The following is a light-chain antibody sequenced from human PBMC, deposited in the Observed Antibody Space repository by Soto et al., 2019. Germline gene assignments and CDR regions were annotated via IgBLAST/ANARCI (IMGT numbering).Light chain of an antibody. Sequence: DIQMTQSPPSLSASVGDRVTITCRASQSISSYLNWYQQKPGKVPKLLIYAASSLQSGVPSRFSGSGSGTDFTLTISSLQPEDFATYYCLQDFSYPRTFGQGTKVDIK. J-gene: IGKJ1*01. CDR2: AAS. V-gene: IGKV1-39*01. CDR3: LQDFSYPRT. CDR1: QSISSY.